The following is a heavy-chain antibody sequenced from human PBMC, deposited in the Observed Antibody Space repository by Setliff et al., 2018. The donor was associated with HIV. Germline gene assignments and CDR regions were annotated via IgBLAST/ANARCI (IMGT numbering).Heavy chain of an antibody. V-gene: IGHV4-39*07. J-gene: IGHJ4*02. CDR1: GASISSSSHY. D-gene: IGHD3-10*01. CDR2: NYYSGTT. Sequence: SETLSLTCTVSGASISSSSHYWGWIRRPPGKGLEWTGFNYYSGTTYHNPSLRSRVAISLDTSRNQFSLDLSSVTAADTAVYFCVSQYGSGSYLNYWSQGTLVTVSS. CDR3: VSQYGSGSYLNY.